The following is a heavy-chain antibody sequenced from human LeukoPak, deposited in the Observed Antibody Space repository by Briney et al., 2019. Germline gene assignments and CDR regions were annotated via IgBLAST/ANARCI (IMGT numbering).Heavy chain of an antibody. CDR3: AKANSSGWYGDAFDI. V-gene: IGHV4-30-4*08. CDR1: GGSISSGDYY. D-gene: IGHD6-19*01. CDR2: IYYSGST. J-gene: IGHJ3*02. Sequence: SETLSLTCTVSGGSISSGDYYWSWIRQPPGKGLEWIEYIYYSGSTYYNPSLKSRVTISVDTSKNQFSLKLSSVTAADTAVYYCAKANSSGWYGDAFDIWGQGTMVTVSS.